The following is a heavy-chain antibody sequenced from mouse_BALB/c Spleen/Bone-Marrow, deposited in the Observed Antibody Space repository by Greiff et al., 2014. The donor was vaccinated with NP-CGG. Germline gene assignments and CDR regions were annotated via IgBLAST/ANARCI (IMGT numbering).Heavy chain of an antibody. CDR1: GYTFTSYD. CDR3: ARSGDSSGYAFAY. V-gene: IGHV1S56*01. CDR2: IYPGDGST. J-gene: IGHJ3*01. Sequence: QVQLQQPVPELVKPGALVKISCQASGYTFTSYDINWVKQRPGQGLEWIGWIYPGDGSTKYNEKFKGKATLTADKSSSTAYMQLSSLTSENSAVYFCARSGDSSGYAFAYWGQGTLVTSSA. D-gene: IGHD3-2*01.